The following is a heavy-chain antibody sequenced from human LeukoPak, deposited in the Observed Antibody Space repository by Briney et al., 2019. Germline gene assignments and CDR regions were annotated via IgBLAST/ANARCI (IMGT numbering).Heavy chain of an antibody. CDR1: GYTFTSYG. Sequence: GASVKVSCKASGYTFTSYGISWVRRAPGQGLEWMGWISAYNGNTNYAQKLQGRVTMTTDTSTSTAYMELRSLRSDDTAVYYCARDLPERGYSYGHQYNWFDPWGQGTLVTVSS. D-gene: IGHD5-18*01. J-gene: IGHJ5*02. CDR2: ISAYNGNT. V-gene: IGHV1-18*01. CDR3: ARDLPERGYSYGHQYNWFDP.